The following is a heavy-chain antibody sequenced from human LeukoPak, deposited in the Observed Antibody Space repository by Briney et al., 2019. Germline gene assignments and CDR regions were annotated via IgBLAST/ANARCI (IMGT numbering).Heavy chain of an antibody. D-gene: IGHD3-22*01. CDR3: ARGQSYYYDSSGYPPAFDV. V-gene: IGHV5-51*01. J-gene: IGHJ3*01. CDR2: IYPVDSET. Sequence: GESLKISCKGSGYNFVSNWIGWVRQTPGKGLEWMGIIYPVDSETRYSPSFQGQVTISADKSITTAYLQWSSLRDSDTAMYYCARGQSYYYDSSGYPPAFDVWGQGTMVTVSS. CDR1: GYNFVSNW.